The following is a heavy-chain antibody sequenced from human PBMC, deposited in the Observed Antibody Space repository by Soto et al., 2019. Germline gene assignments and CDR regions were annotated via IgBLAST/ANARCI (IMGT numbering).Heavy chain of an antibody. Sequence: ASVKVSCKASGYTFTGYYMHWVRQAPGQGLEWMGWINPNSGGTNYAQKFQGWVTMTRDTSISTAYMELSRLRSDDTAVYYCARGGKSDTAMVTHFDYWGQGTLVTVSS. CDR3: ARGGKSDTAMVTHFDY. V-gene: IGHV1-2*04. CDR2: INPNSGGT. CDR1: GYTFTGYY. D-gene: IGHD5-18*01. J-gene: IGHJ4*02.